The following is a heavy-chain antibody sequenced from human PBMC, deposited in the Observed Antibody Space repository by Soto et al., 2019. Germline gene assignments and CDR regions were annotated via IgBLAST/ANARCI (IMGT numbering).Heavy chain of an antibody. CDR1: GFTFSSYS. Sequence: GSLRLSCAASGFTFSSYSMNWVRQAPGKGLEWVSSISSSSSYIYYADSVKGRFTISRDNAKNSLYLQMNSLRAEDTAVYYCARDLPSYRPSVWGQGTTVPVSS. J-gene: IGHJ6*02. D-gene: IGHD3-10*01. CDR3: ARDLPSYRPSV. V-gene: IGHV3-21*01. CDR2: ISSSSSYI.